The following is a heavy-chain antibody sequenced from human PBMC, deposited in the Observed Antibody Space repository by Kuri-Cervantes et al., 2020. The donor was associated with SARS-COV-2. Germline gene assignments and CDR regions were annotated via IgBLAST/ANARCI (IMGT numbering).Heavy chain of an antibody. V-gene: IGHV4-4*07. J-gene: IGHJ5*02. CDR3: ARGGIAAAGTIWFDP. CDR2: IYTSGST. CDR1: GASISSYY. D-gene: IGHD6-13*01. Sequence: SQTLSLTCAVSGASISSYYWNWIRQPAGKGLEWIGRIYTSGSTNYNPSLKSRVTMSVDTSKNQFSLKLSSVTAADTAVYYCARGGIAAAGTIWFDPWGQGTLVTVSS.